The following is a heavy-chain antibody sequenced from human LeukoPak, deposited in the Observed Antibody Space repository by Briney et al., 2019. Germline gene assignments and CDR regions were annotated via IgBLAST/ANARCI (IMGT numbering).Heavy chain of an antibody. V-gene: IGHV7-4-1*02. J-gene: IGHJ5*02. Sequence: ASVKVSCKASGYTFTSYAMNWVRQAPGQGLEWMGWINTNTGNPTYAQGFTGRFVFSLDTSVSTAYLQISSLKAEDTAVYYCARDFNWFGELLYLGFDPWGQGTLVTVSS. D-gene: IGHD3-10*01. CDR1: GYTFTSYA. CDR3: ARDFNWFGELLYLGFDP. CDR2: INTNTGNP.